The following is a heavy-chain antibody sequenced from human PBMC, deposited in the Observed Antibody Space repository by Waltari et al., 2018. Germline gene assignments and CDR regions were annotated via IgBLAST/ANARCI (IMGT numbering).Heavy chain of an antibody. J-gene: IGHJ5*02. CDR1: GGSISSYY. CDR3: VRSITIFGVVTFDP. D-gene: IGHD3-3*01. Sequence: QVQLQESGPGLVKPSETLSLTCTVSGGSISSYYWSWIRQPPGKGLEWIGYIYYSGSTNYTPSLKSRVTISVDTSKNQFSLKLSSVTAADTAVYYCVRSITIFGVVTFDPWGQGTLVTVSS. CDR2: IYYSGST. V-gene: IGHV4-59*01.